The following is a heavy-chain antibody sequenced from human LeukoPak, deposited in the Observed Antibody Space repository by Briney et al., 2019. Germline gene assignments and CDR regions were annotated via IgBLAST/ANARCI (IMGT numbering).Heavy chain of an antibody. J-gene: IGHJ4*02. D-gene: IGHD3-10*01. CDR3: ARHCSKESGSYYDPLGY. CDR1: GGAVSSSTFY. Sequence: ETLSLTCTVSGGAVSSSTFYWGWVRQPPGKGLEWIASVHYTRSTFYNPSLKSRVTISMDTSKSQFSLNLRSVAAAATAVYYCARHCSKESGSYYDPLGYWGQGTLVTVSS. V-gene: IGHV4-39*01. CDR2: VHYTRST.